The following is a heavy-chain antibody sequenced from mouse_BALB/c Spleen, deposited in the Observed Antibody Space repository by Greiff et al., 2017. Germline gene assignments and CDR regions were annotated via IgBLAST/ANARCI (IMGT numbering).Heavy chain of an antibody. CDR1: GYTFTDYY. J-gene: IGHJ2*01. CDR3: ARGARYDPGEFDY. V-gene: IGHV1-77*01. CDR2: IYPGSGNT. Sequence: QVQLQQSGAELARPGASVKLSCKASGYTFTDYYINWVKQRTGQGLEWIGEIYPGSGNTYYNEKFKGKATLTADKSSSTAYMQLSSLTSEDSAVYFCARGARYDPGEFDYWGQGTTLTVSS. D-gene: IGHD2-14*01.